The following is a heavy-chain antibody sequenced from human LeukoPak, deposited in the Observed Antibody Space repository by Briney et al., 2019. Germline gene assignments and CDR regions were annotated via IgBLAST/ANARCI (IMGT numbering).Heavy chain of an antibody. CDR2: INHSGST. CDR1: GGSFSGYY. CDR3: ARGPWLKGN. V-gene: IGHV4-34*01. Sequence: SETLSLTCAVYGGSFSGYYWSWIRQPPGKGLEWIGEINHSGSTNYNPSLKSRVTISVVTSKNQFSLKLSSVTAADTAVYYCARGPWLKGNWGQGTLVTVSS. D-gene: IGHD3-9*01. J-gene: IGHJ4*02.